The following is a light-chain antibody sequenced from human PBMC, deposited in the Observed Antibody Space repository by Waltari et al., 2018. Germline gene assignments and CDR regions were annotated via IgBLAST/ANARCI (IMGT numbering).Light chain of an antibody. CDR2: RNN. Sequence: QSVLTQAPSASGTPGQRVTISCSGSSSNIGSQYVFWYQQLPGTAPKLLSYRNNQRPSGVPDRFSGSKSGTSASLAISGLRSEDEADYHCAVWDDSLSAWVFGGGTKLTVL. J-gene: IGLJ3*02. CDR1: SSNIGSQY. CDR3: AVWDDSLSAWV. V-gene: IGLV1-47*01.